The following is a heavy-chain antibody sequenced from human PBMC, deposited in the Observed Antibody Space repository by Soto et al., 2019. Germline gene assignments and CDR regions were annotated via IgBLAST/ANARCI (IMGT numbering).Heavy chain of an antibody. CDR2: IYWDDDK. J-gene: IGHJ5*02. CDR3: AHSTETSYGSGMRGWFDP. V-gene: IGHV2-5*02. Sequence: QITLKESGPTLVKPTQTLTLTCTFSGFSLSTSGVGVGWIRQPPGKALEWLALIYWDDDKRYSPSLKSRLTITKDTSKHHVVLTMTNMDPVDTATYYCAHSTETSYGSGMRGWFDPWGQGTLVTVSS. D-gene: IGHD3-10*01. CDR1: GFSLSTSGVG.